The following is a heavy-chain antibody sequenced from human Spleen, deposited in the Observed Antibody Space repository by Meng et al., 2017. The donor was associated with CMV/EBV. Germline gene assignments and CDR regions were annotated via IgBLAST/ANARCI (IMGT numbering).Heavy chain of an antibody. CDR3: AREGLSDYYYSTMDV. CDR1: GFTVSSNY. J-gene: IGHJ6*02. D-gene: IGHD3-16*02. CDR2: IYSGGST. V-gene: IGHV3-53*01. Sequence: GGSLRLSCAASGFTVSSNYMSWVRQAPGKGLEWVSVIYSGGSTYYADSVKGRFTISRDNSKNSLYLQMNSLRAEDTAVYYCAREGLSDYYYSTMDVWGQGTTVTVSS.